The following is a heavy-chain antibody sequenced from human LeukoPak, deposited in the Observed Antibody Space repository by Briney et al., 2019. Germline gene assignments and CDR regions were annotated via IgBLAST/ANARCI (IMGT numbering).Heavy chain of an antibody. CDR1: GGSISSSIHY. Sequence: SETLSLTCTVSGGSISSSIHYWGWIRQPPGKGLEWIGYIYYSGSTNYNPSLKSRVTISVDTSKNQFSLKLSSVTAADTAVYYCARHLYHDILTGYYNDAFDIWGQGTMVTVSS. D-gene: IGHD3-9*01. V-gene: IGHV4-61*05. CDR2: IYYSGST. J-gene: IGHJ3*02. CDR3: ARHLYHDILTGYYNDAFDI.